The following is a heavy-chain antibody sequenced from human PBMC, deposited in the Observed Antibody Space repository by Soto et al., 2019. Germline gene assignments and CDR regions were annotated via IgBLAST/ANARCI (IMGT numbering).Heavy chain of an antibody. Sequence: SETLSLTWSVSGGSIDSNTYHWDWIRQPPGKGLEWIETIYYSGSTYYSPSLKSRVTKSVDTSKNQFSLKLSSVTAADTAVYYCARHGLRFLEWFVAVWGKGTTVTVSS. CDR2: IYYSGST. V-gene: IGHV4-39*01. J-gene: IGHJ6*04. CDR3: ARHGLRFLEWFVAV. D-gene: IGHD3-3*01. CDR1: GGSIDSNTYH.